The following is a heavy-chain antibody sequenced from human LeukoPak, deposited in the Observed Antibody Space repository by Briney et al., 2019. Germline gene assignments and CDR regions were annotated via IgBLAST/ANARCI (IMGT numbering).Heavy chain of an antibody. J-gene: IGHJ4*02. Sequence: GGSLRLSCAATGFTFSSYAMSWVRQAPGKGLEWVSAISGSGGNTYYADSVKGRFTISRDNSKNTLYLQMKSLKTDDTAVYYCTTGGGAYSSDWGQGTLVTVSS. D-gene: IGHD6-19*01. V-gene: IGHV3-23*01. CDR2: ISGSGGNT. CDR1: GFTFSSYA. CDR3: TTGGGAYSSD.